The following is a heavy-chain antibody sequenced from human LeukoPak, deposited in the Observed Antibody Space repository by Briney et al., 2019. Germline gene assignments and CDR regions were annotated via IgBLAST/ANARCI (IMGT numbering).Heavy chain of an antibody. J-gene: IGHJ4*02. Sequence: SETLSLTCTVSGGSISYSSYYWGWIRQPPGKGLEWIGSLYYSGSTNYNPSLKSRVTISVDTSKNQFSLKLSSVTAADTAVYYCARQQLAGDFDYWGQGTLVTVSS. CDR1: GGSISYSSYY. D-gene: IGHD6-13*01. CDR3: ARQQLAGDFDY. CDR2: LYYSGST. V-gene: IGHV4-39*07.